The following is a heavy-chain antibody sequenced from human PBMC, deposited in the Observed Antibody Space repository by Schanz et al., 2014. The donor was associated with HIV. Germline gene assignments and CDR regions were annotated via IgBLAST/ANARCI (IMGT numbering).Heavy chain of an antibody. D-gene: IGHD5-18*01. V-gene: IGHV3-30*18. CDR2: ISHNGNND. J-gene: IGHJ4*02. Sequence: EHLLESGGDLIQPGGSLRLSCAAFGFTFSTNDMHWVRQVPGKGLEWVAVISHNGNNDYYAESVKGRVTISRDNSKNTLYLQMNNLKTEDTAVYYCAKAGLFFGQLWLGFFDYWGQGAQVTVSS. CDR3: AKAGLFFGQLWLGFFDY. CDR1: GFTFSTND.